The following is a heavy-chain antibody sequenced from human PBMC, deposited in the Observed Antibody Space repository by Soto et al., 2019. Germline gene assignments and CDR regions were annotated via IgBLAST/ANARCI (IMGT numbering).Heavy chain of an antibody. CDR2: ISNNSSHE. CDR1: GFIFSDYG. Sequence: QVEVVQSGGGVVQPGKSVRLSCKASGFIFSDYGVHWARQAPGKGLQWVAFISNNSSHEYYADSVKGRFTISRDNSQNTVYLHLKSLSPEDTAVYYCDPNFDYWGQGTRVNVSP. J-gene: IGHJ4*02. CDR3: DPNFDY. V-gene: IGHV3-30*03.